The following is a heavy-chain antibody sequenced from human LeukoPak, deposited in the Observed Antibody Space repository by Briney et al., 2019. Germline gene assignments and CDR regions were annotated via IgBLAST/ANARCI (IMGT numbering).Heavy chain of an antibody. V-gene: IGHV4-61*02. CDR2: ICTSGST. CDR3: ARDRSSTLDF. CDR1: GGSISSGSYY. J-gene: IGHJ4*02. Sequence: PSETLSLTCTVSGGSISSGSYYWSWIRQPAGKGLEWIGRICTSGSTNYNPSLKSRVTISVDTSKNQFSLRLNSVTAADTAVYYCARDRSSTLDFWGQGALVTVSS.